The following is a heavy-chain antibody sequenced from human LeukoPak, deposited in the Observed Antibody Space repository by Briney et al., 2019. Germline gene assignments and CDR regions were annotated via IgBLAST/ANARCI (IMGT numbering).Heavy chain of an antibody. CDR1: GYTFTGHY. CDR3: AILLSHYYDSSGYYVLDY. J-gene: IGHJ4*02. Sequence: ASVKVSCKASGYTFTGHYMHWVRQAPGQGLEWMGWINPNSGGTNYAQKFQGRVTMTRDTSISTAYMELSRLRSDDTAVYYCAILLSHYYDSSGYYVLDYWGQGTLVTVSS. V-gene: IGHV1-2*02. CDR2: INPNSGGT. D-gene: IGHD3-22*01.